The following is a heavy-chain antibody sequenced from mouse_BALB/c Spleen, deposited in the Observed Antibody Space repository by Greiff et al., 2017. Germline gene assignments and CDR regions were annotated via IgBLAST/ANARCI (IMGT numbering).Heavy chain of an antibody. V-gene: IGHV2-9*02. J-gene: IGHJ1*01. CDR2: IWAGGST. CDR3: ARGAYGNYGYFDV. D-gene: IGHD2-1*01. CDR1: GFSLTSYG. Sequence: QVQLKESGPGLVAPSQSLSITCTVSGFSLTSYGVHWVRQPPGKGLEWLGVIWAGGSTNYNSALMSRLSISKDNSKSQVFLKMNSLQTDDTAMYYCARGAYGNYGYFDVWGAGTTVTVSS.